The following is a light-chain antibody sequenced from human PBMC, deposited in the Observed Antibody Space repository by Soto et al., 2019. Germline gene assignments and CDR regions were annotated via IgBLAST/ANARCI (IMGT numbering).Light chain of an antibody. Sequence: EIVMTQSPATRSVSPGERATLSCRASQSVSVNLAWYQQKPGQAPRLLIYDASTRATGIPDRFSGGGSGTEFTPTISSLQSEDFVVYYCQQYNSWPPITFGQGTRLEIK. CDR3: QQYNSWPPIT. CDR2: DAS. J-gene: IGKJ5*01. V-gene: IGKV3-15*01. CDR1: QSVSVN.